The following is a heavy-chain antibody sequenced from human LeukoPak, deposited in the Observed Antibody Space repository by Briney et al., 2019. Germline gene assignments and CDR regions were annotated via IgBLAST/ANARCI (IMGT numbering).Heavy chain of an antibody. Sequence: PSETLSLTCAVSGGSFSGYYWSWMRQPPGKGLEWSGEINHSGSTNYSPSLKSRVTISVDTSQNQFSLKLSSAPGADKAVYYFAGPVAGSRGWYYISWGQGTLVTVSS. CDR1: GGSFSGYY. J-gene: IGHJ5*02. CDR3: AGPVAGSRGWYYIS. V-gene: IGHV4-34*01. D-gene: IGHD6-19*01. CDR2: INHSGST.